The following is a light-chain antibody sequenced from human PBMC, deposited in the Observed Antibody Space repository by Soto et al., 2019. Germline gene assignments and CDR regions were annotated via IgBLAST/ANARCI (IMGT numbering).Light chain of an antibody. Sequence: DIQMTPSPSTLSASVGDRVTITCRASQSISAWLAWYQQKPGKAPKLLIYKASTLESGVPSRFSGSGSGTEFTLTISSLQPDDFATYYCQQYNNDSRTFGQGTKVEIK. V-gene: IGKV1-5*03. CDR1: QSISAW. CDR2: KAS. CDR3: QQYNNDSRT. J-gene: IGKJ1*01.